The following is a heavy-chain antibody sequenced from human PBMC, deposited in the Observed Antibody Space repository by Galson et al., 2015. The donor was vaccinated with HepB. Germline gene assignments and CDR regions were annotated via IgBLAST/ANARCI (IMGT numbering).Heavy chain of an antibody. CDR2: IYPGEGDT. D-gene: IGHD6-13*01. CDR1: GYRFASMW. CDR3: VVFGDAEIGAGSDYYSMDV. Sequence: QSGAEVKKPGESLKISCKGSGYRFASMWIGWVRQMPGRGLEWMGVIYPGEGDTRYSPSFEGQVNISADKSVRTAYLQWRSLQASDTAIYYCVVFGDAEIGAGSDYYSMDVWGKGPRSPSP. J-gene: IGHJ6*03. V-gene: IGHV5-51*01.